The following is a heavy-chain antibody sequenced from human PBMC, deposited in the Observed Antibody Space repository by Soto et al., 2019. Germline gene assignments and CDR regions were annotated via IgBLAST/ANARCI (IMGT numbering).Heavy chain of an antibody. D-gene: IGHD3-22*01. CDR3: ARISTDSSGYYWGFDY. Sequence: SETLSLTCTVSGGSITNDNYYWGWIRQPPGKGLEWIGYIYYSGSSHYNPSLKSRLIISMDTSKNQFSLNLSSVTAADTAVYYCARISTDSSGYYWGFDYWGQGTLVTVSS. CDR2: IYYSGSS. V-gene: IGHV4-30-4*01. CDR1: GGSITNDNYY. J-gene: IGHJ4*02.